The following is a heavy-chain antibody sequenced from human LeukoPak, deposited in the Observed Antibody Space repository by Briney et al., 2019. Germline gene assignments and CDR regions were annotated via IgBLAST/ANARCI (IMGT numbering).Heavy chain of an antibody. J-gene: IGHJ4*02. CDR2: ISYDGSNK. V-gene: IGHV3-30*04. CDR3: ARGYFSSTNCSSVDY. CDR1: GFTFSSYA. Sequence: GRSLRLSCAASGFTFSSYAMHWVRQAPGKGLEWVAVISYDGSNKYYADSVKGRFTISRDNSKNTLYLQMNSLRAEDTAVYYCARGYFSSTNCSSVDYWGQGTLVTVSS. D-gene: IGHD2-2*01.